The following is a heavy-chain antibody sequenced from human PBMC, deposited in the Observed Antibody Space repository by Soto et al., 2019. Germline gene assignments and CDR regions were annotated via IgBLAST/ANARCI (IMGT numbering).Heavy chain of an antibody. J-gene: IGHJ4*02. CDR3: ASFEGYSSGSTFDY. CDR1: GGTFSSYA. V-gene: IGHV1-69*13. D-gene: IGHD6-19*01. Sequence: SVKVSCKASGGTFSSYAISWVRQAPGQGLEWMGGIIPIFGTANYAQKFQGRVTITADESTSTAYMELSSLRSEDTAVYYCASFEGYSSGSTFDYWGQGTLVTVSS. CDR2: IIPIFGTA.